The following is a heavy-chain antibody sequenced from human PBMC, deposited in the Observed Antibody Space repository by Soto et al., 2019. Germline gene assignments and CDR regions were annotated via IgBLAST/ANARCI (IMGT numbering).Heavy chain of an antibody. CDR3: AKGTAVTTGDMAY. Sequence: EVQLLESGGGLVQPGGSLRLSCAASGFTFSSFAMTWVRQAPGKGLEWVSSLTGSGDSTYYADSVKGRFTISRDNSKHTLYLQIHSLSADVTALYYCAKGTAVTTGDMAYWGQGNLVIVSS. J-gene: IGHJ4*02. CDR2: LTGSGDST. CDR1: GFTFSSFA. V-gene: IGHV3-23*01. D-gene: IGHD4-17*01.